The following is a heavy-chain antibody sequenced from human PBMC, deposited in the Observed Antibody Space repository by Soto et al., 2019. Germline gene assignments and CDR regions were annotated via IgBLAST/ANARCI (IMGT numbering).Heavy chain of an antibody. V-gene: IGHV1-2*02. J-gene: IGHJ6*02. CDR2: INPNSGGT. D-gene: IGHD3-10*01. CDR3: ARNPKFDYYGSGSYPLYGMDV. Sequence: ASVKVSCKASGYTFTGYYMHWVPQAPGQGLEWMGWINPNSGGTNYAQKFQGGVTMTRDTSISTAYMELSRLRSDDTAVYYCARNPKFDYYGSGSYPLYGMDVWGQGTKVTVSS. CDR1: GYTFTGYY.